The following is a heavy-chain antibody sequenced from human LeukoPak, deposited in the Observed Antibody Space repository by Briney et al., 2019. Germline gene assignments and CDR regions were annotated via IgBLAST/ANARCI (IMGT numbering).Heavy chain of an antibody. CDR2: ISPNSGGT. CDR3: ARGYCSGGTCYLVENWFDP. Sequence: ASVKVSCKASGYTFTGYYMYWVRQAPGQGLEWMGRISPNSGGTDYAQNFQGRGTMTRDTSISTAYMELSRLRSDDTAVYYCARGYCSGGTCYLVENWFDPWGQGTLVTVSS. J-gene: IGHJ5*02. CDR1: GYTFTGYY. V-gene: IGHV1-2*06. D-gene: IGHD2-15*01.